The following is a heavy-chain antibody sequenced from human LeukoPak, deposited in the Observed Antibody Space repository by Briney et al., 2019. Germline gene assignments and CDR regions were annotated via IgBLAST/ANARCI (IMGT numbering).Heavy chain of an antibody. Sequence: SETLSLTCAVYGGSFSGYYWSWIRQPPGKGLEWIGEINHSGSTNYNPSLKSRVTISVDTSKNQFSLKLSSVTAADTAVYYCARGMSGFVYWGQGTLVTASS. CDR3: ARGMSGFVY. V-gene: IGHV4-34*01. J-gene: IGHJ4*02. CDR2: INHSGST. D-gene: IGHD3-3*01. CDR1: GGSFSGYY.